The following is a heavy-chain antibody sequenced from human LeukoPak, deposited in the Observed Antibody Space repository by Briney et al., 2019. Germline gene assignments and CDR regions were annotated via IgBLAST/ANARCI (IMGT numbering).Heavy chain of an antibody. CDR1: GFIFSGST. Sequence: GGSLRLSCAASGFIFSGSTIHWVRQASGKGLEWVGRIRSKANSHATAYAASVKGRFTVSRDDSKNTAYLQMNSMKTEDTAVYYCTNLMSYSGFIDIWGQGTMVTVSS. CDR3: TNLMSYSGFIDI. J-gene: IGHJ3*02. V-gene: IGHV3-73*01. D-gene: IGHD1-26*01. CDR2: IRSKANSHAT.